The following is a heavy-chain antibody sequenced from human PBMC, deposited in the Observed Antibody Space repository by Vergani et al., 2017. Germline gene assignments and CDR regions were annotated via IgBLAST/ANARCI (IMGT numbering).Heavy chain of an antibody. J-gene: IGHJ3*02. V-gene: IGHV1-2*02. CDR1: GYTFTDYY. CDR2: INPNSGGT. Sequence: QVQLVQSGAEVKKPGSSVKVSCKASGYTFTDYYMNWVRQAPGQGLEWMGWINPNSGGTNYAQKIQGRVTMTRDTSISTAYMELSRLRSDDTAVYYCATITLTGSVEPIDIWGQGTTVTVSS. CDR3: ATITLTGSVEPIDI. D-gene: IGHD3-9*01.